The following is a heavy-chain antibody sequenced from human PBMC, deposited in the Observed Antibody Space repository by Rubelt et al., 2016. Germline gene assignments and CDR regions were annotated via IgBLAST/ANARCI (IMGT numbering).Heavy chain of an antibody. CDR2: IYYSGST. CDR1: GGSISSSSYY. Sequence: QLQLQESGPGLVKPSETLSLTCTVSGGSISSSSYYWGWIRQPPGKGLEWIGSIYYSGSTYYNPSLKSRVTISVDTSKNPFALKLSSVTAEDTAVHYCARLLRSYWYFDLWGRGTLVTVSS. CDR3: ARLLRSYWYFDL. J-gene: IGHJ2*01. V-gene: IGHV4-39*01.